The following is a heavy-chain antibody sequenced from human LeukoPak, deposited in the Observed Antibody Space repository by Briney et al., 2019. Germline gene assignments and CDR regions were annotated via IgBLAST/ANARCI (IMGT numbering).Heavy chain of an antibody. CDR1: GFTFSSYA. CDR3: ARSPGSTYYYFDY. CDR2: ISGSGGST. J-gene: IGHJ4*02. V-gene: IGHV3-23*01. D-gene: IGHD3-3*01. Sequence: GGSLRLSCAASGFTFSSYAMSWVRQAPGKGLEWVSAISGSGGSTYYADSVKGRFTISRDNSKSTLYLQMNSLRAEDTAVYYCARSPGSTYYYFDYWGQGTLVTVSS.